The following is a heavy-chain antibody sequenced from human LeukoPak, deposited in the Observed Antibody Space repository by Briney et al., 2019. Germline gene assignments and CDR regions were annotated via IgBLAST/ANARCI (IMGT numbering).Heavy chain of an antibody. Sequence: GGSLRLSCAASGFTFSSYAMHWVRQAPGKGLEWVAVISYDGSNKYYADSVKGRFTISRDNSKNTLYLQMNSLRAEDTAVYYCAREYIVVVPAAGGWFDPWGQGTLVTVSS. CDR2: ISYDGSNK. J-gene: IGHJ5*02. V-gene: IGHV3-30-3*01. D-gene: IGHD2-2*01. CDR1: GFTFSSYA. CDR3: AREYIVVVPAAGGWFDP.